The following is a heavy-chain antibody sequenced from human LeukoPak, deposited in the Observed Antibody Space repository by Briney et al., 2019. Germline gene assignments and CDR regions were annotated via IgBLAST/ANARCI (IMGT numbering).Heavy chain of an antibody. CDR3: ARGAASAEFGELPYY. D-gene: IGHD3-10*01. V-gene: IGHV4-30-4*08. J-gene: IGHJ4*02. Sequence: SETLSLTCTVSGGSISSGGYYWSWIRQHPGKGLEWIGYIYYSGSTYYNPSLKSRVTISVDTSKNQFSLKLSSVTAADTAVYYCARGAASAEFGELPYYWGQGTLVTVSS. CDR2: IYYSGST. CDR1: GGSISSGGYY.